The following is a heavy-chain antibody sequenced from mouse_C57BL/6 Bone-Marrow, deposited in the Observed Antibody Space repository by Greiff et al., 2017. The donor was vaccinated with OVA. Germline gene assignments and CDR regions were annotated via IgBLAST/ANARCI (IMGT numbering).Heavy chain of an antibody. Sequence: QVQLQQPGAELVMPGASVKLSCKASGYTFTSYWMHWVKQRPGQGLEWIGEIDPSDSYTNYNQKFKGKSTLTVDKSSSTAYMQLSSLTSEDSAVDYCARRGDYDAWFAYWGQGTLVTVSA. J-gene: IGHJ3*01. CDR3: ARRGDYDAWFAY. CDR1: GYTFTSYW. D-gene: IGHD2-4*01. V-gene: IGHV1-69*01. CDR2: IDPSDSYT.